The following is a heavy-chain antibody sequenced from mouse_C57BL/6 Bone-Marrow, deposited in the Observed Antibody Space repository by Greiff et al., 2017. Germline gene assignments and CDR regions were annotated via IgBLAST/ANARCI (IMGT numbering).Heavy chain of an antibody. Sequence: VQLQQPGAELVKPGASVKLSCKASGYTFTSYWMHWVKQRPGQGLEWIGMIHPNSGSTNYNEKFKSKATLTVDKSSSTAYMQLSSLTSEDSAVDYCASTTVVATGFGYWGQGTTLTVYS. CDR1: GYTFTSYW. CDR2: IHPNSGST. CDR3: ASTTVVATGFGY. V-gene: IGHV1-64*01. J-gene: IGHJ2*01. D-gene: IGHD1-1*01.